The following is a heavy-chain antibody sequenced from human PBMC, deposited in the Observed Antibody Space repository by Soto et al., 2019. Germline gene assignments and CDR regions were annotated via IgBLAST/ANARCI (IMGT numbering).Heavy chain of an antibody. V-gene: IGHV6-1*01. CDR2: TYYRTRWYY. J-gene: IGHJ6*03. Sequence: SQTLSLTCVISGDSVSSNSAAWNWIRQSPSRGLEWLGRTYYRTRWYYDYAVSVRSRITVNPDTSKNQFSLQLTSVTPEDTAVYYFAGTTSHYWYYIDVRAKGTTDTVSS. CDR1: GDSVSSNSAA. D-gene: IGHD1-7*01. CDR3: AGTTSHYWYYIDV.